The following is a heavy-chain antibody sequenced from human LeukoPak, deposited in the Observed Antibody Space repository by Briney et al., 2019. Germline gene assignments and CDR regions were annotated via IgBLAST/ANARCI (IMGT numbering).Heavy chain of an antibody. V-gene: IGHV3-23*01. CDR3: AKELTTERTPGVDS. CDR1: GFTFSSYS. Sequence: GWSLRLTCTASGFTFSSYSMSWVRQGPGTGLEWVSAISGSGGTTLYADSVKGRFTISRDNSKKTLYLQVNSLRAEDTAVYFCAKELTTERTPGVDSWGQGTLVTVSS. CDR2: ISGSGGTT. J-gene: IGHJ4*02. D-gene: IGHD4-17*01.